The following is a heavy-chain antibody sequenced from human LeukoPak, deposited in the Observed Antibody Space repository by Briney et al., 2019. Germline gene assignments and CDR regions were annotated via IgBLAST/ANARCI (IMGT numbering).Heavy chain of an antibody. D-gene: IGHD3-16*01. Sequence: PGGSLRLSCAASGFTFSSYWMSWVRQAPGKGLEWVANIEQDASEKYYVDSVKGRFTISRDNAKNSLYLQMNSLRTEDTVVYYCARGAQEGGIDCWGQGTLVTVSS. CDR2: IEQDASEK. V-gene: IGHV3-7*03. CDR3: ARGAQEGGIDC. CDR1: GFTFSSYW. J-gene: IGHJ4*02.